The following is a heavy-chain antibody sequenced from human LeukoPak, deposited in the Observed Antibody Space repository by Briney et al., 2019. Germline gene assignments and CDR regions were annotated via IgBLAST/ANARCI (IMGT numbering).Heavy chain of an antibody. CDR3: AKDGPQYSSSSLGYYYYYMDV. V-gene: IGHV3-30*02. D-gene: IGHD6-6*01. CDR2: IRYDGSNK. Sequence: PGGSLRLSCAASGFTFSSYGMHWVRQAPGKGLEWVAFIRYDGSNKYYADSVKGRFTISRDNSKNTLYLQMNSLRAEDTAVYYCAKDGPQYSSSSLGYYYYYMDVWGKGTTVTVSS. CDR1: GFTFSSYG. J-gene: IGHJ6*03.